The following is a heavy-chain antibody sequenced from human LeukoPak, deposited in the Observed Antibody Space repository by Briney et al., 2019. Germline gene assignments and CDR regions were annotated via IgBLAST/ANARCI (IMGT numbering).Heavy chain of an antibody. V-gene: IGHV3-23*01. Sequence: WGSLRLSCAASGFIFSTYAMSWVRQAPGKRLEWVSVISWSGDNTYYADSVKGRFTISRDNSKNTLYLQMNSLRAEDTALYYCAKAGCTSTSCYNNNWGQGTVDSLSS. CDR1: GFIFSTYA. CDR2: ISWSGDNT. J-gene: IGHJ4*02. D-gene: IGHD2-2*02. CDR3: AKAGCTSTSCYNNN.